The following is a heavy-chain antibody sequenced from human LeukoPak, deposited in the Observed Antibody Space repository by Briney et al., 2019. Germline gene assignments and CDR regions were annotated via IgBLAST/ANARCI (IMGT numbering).Heavy chain of an antibody. D-gene: IGHD1-7*01. J-gene: IGHJ4*02. CDR2: ISSSGSTI. CDR3: ARGYNWNSFDY. V-gene: IGHV3-48*04. CDR1: GFTFSSYS. Sequence: HPGGSLRLSCAASGFTFSSYSMNWVRQAPGKGLEWVSYISSSGSTIYYADSVKGRFTISRDNAKNSLYLQMNSLRAEDTAVYYCARGYNWNSFDYWGQGTLVTVSS.